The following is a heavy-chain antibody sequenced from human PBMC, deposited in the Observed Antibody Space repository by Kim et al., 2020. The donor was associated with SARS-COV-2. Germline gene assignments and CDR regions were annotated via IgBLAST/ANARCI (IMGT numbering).Heavy chain of an antibody. CDR3: ARQRGAIITGTPRGWDL. CDR1: GYSFTSNW. J-gene: IGHJ5*02. Sequence: GESLKISCKGSGYSFTSNWIGWVRQMPGKGLEWMGIIYPGDSDTRYSPSFQGQVTISADKSISTAYLQWSSLKASDTAMYYCARQRGAIITGTPRGWDLWGQGTLVTVSS. V-gene: IGHV5-51*01. CDR2: IYPGDSDT. D-gene: IGHD1-20*01.